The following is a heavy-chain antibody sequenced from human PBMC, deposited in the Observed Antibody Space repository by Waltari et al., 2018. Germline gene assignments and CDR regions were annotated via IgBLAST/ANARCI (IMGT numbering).Heavy chain of an antibody. D-gene: IGHD2-15*01. CDR3: ARENLNIVVVVAATGDYYGMDV. V-gene: IGHV1-2*02. CDR1: GYTFTGYY. Sequence: QVQLVQSGAEVKKPGASVKVSCKASGYTFTGYYMHWVRQAPGQGLEWMGWINHNSGGTNHAQEFQGRVTRTRDTSSSTAYMELSRLRADDTAVYYCARENLNIVVVVAATGDYYGMDVWGQGTTVTVSS. CDR2: INHNSGGT. J-gene: IGHJ6*02.